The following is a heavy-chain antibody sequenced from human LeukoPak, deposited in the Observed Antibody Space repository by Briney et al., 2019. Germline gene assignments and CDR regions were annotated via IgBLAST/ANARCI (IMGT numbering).Heavy chain of an antibody. CDR3: ARDGAYGSGSYSHFDY. CDR1: GFTFSSYT. V-gene: IGHV3-21*01. J-gene: IGHJ4*02. D-gene: IGHD3-10*01. Sequence: GGSLRLSCAASGFTFSSYTMNWVRQAPGKGLEWVSSIGSSSSFMYSADSVKGRFTISRENAKNSLYLQMNSLRVEDTAVYYCARDGAYGSGSYSHFDYWGQGTLVTVSS. CDR2: IGSSSSFM.